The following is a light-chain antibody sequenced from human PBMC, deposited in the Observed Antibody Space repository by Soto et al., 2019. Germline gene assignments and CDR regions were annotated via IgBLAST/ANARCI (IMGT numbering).Light chain of an antibody. CDR2: AAS. CDR3: QQANSFPLT. Sequence: DIQMTQSPSSVSASVGDRVTITCRASQGISSRLAWYQQKPGKAPNLLIYAASNLQSGVPSRFSGRGTETKFTLTIGSRQPEDRATYYCQQANSFPLTCGGGTKVEIK. V-gene: IGKV1-12*01. CDR1: QGISSR. J-gene: IGKJ4*01.